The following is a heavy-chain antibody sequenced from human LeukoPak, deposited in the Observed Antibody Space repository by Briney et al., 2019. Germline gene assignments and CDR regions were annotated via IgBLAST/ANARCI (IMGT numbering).Heavy chain of an antibody. CDR1: GFTFSSYW. D-gene: IGHD3-10*01. J-gene: IGHJ3*02. V-gene: IGHV3-74*01. CDR2: ITSNGSST. CDR3: ARDGGDDAFDI. Sequence: GGSLRLSCAASGFTFSSYWMHWVRQAPGKGLVWVSRITSNGSSTSYADSVKGRFTISRDNAKNTLYLQMNSLRAEDTAVYYCARDGGDDAFDIWGQGTMVTVSS.